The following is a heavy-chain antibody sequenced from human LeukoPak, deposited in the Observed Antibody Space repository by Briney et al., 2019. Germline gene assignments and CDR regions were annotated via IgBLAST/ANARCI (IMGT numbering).Heavy chain of an antibody. D-gene: IGHD4-23*01. J-gene: IGHJ4*02. CDR2: IYYSGST. V-gene: IGHV4-31*03. CDR3: ARVGGTVVTSYYFDY. CDR1: GGSISSGGYY. Sequence: TLSLTCTVSGGSISSGGYYWSWIRQHPGKGLEWIGYIYYSGSTYYNPSLKSRVTISVDTSKNQFSLKLSSVTAADTAVYYCARVGGTVVTSYYFDYWGQGTLVTVSS.